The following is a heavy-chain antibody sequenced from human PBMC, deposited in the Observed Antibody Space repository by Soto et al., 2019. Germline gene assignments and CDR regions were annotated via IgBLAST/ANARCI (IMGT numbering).Heavy chain of an antibody. Sequence: GSLRLSCAASGFTFSSYSMNWVRQAPGKGLEWVSYISSSSSTIYYADSVKGRFTISRDNAKNSLYLQMNSLRAEDTAVYYCAINSGYYYYYMDVWGKGTTVTVSS. D-gene: IGHD1-26*01. J-gene: IGHJ6*03. CDR2: ISSSSSTI. CDR1: GFTFSSYS. V-gene: IGHV3-48*01. CDR3: AINSGYYYYYMDV.